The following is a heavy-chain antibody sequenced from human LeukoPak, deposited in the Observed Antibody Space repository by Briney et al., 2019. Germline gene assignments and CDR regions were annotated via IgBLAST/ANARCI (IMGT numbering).Heavy chain of an antibody. D-gene: IGHD5-24*01. CDR2: IYYSGST. J-gene: IGHJ4*02. Sequence: PSETLSLTCTVPGGSISSYYWSWLRQPPGKGLEWIGYIYYSGSTNYNPSLKSRVTISVDTSKNQFSLKLSSVTAADTAVYYCARDRDGWADWGQGTLVTVSS. CDR3: ARDRDGWAD. V-gene: IGHV4-59*01. CDR1: GGSISSYY.